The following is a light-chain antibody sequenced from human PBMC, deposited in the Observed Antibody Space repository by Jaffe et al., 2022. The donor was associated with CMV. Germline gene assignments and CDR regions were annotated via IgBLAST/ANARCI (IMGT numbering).Light chain of an antibody. J-gene: IGLJ2*01. CDR3: ATWDGSLGVFL. CDR1: ASNIGNNY. V-gene: IGLV1-47*01. Sequence: QSVLTQPLSASGTPGQRVVVSCSGSASNIGNNYIFWYRQLPGPHMAPQLLIFKDSQRPSGVSDRFSGSRSDTSASLAISGLRSEDEADYYCATWDGSLGVFLFGGGTKVTV. CDR2: KDS.